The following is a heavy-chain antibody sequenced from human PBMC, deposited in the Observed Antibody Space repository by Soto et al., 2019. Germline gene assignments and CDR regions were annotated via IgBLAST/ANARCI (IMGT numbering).Heavy chain of an antibody. CDR3: ARDNILGILYGGMDV. D-gene: IGHD3-3*01. V-gene: IGHV4-30-4*01. J-gene: IGHJ6*02. Sequence: PSETLSLTCTVPGGSISSGDYYWGWIRQPPGKGLEWIGYIYYSGSTYYNPSLKSRVTISVDTSKNQFSLKLSSVTAADTAVYYCARDNILGILYGGMDVWGQGTTVTV. CDR2: IYYSGST. CDR1: GGSISSGDYY.